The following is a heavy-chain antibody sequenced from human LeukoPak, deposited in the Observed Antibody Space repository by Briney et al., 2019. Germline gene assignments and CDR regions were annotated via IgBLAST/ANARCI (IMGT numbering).Heavy chain of an antibody. D-gene: IGHD4-17*01. V-gene: IGHV1-69*13. CDR3: ARGSTVTTRYYYYGMDV. CDR2: IIPIFGTA. J-gene: IGHJ6*02. CDR1: GGTFSSYA. Sequence: SVKVSCKASGGTFSSYAISWVRQAPGQGLEWMGGIIPIFGTANYAQKFQGRVTITADESTSTAYMELSSLRSEDTAVYYCARGSTVTTRYYYYGMDVWGQGTTVTVSS.